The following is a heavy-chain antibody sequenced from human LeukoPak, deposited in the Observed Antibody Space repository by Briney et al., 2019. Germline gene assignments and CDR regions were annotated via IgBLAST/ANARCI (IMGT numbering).Heavy chain of an antibody. CDR1: GGSISSYY. CDR3: AKKGDTGNYDI. V-gene: IGHV4-59*08. J-gene: IGHJ3*02. CDR2: IYYSGST. Sequence: SETLSLTCTVSGGSISSYYWSWIRQPPGKGLEWIGYIYYSGSTNYNPSLKSRVTISVDTSKNQFSLKLSSMTAADTAVYYCAKKGDTGNYDIWGQGAMVTVSS. D-gene: IGHD1-26*01.